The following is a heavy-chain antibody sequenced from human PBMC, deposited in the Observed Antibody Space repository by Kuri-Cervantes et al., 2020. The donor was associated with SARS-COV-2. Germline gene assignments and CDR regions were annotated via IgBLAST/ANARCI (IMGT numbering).Heavy chain of an antibody. D-gene: IGHD6-13*01. CDR1: GFTFGNNA. CDR2: VDGGGERT. Sequence: GGSLRLSCSASGFTFGNNALGWVRQAPGKGLEWVSAVDGGGERTYYADPVKGRFTISRDNSKNTLYLQMSSLRAEDTAVYYCAKSMSIAAPASDYWGQGTLVTVSS. J-gene: IGHJ4*02. V-gene: IGHV3-23*01. CDR3: AKSMSIAAPASDY.